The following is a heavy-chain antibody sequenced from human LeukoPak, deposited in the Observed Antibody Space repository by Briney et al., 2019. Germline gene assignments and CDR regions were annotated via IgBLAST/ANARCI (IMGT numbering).Heavy chain of an antibody. CDR3: TRGCTGTRCPADY. J-gene: IGHJ4*02. CDR2: VSPVGTDT. Sequence: GGSLRLSCAASGFTFSSYWMHWVRQAPGKGLMWVSTVSPVGTDTNYADSVRGRFTISRDNAKNTLYLQMNSLRAEDTALYFCTRGCTGTRCPADYWGQGALVTVSS. CDR1: GFTFSSYW. D-gene: IGHD2-2*01. V-gene: IGHV3-74*01.